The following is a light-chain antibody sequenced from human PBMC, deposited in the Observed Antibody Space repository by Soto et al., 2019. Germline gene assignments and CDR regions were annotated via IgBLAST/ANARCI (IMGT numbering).Light chain of an antibody. CDR3: QQYDNLLRFT. CDR1: QSVRDN. Sequence: MTQSPVTLSVSPGERATLSCRASQSVRDNLAWYQQKPGKAPKLLIYDASNLETGVPPRFSGSGSGTDFTFTISSLQPEDIATYYCQQYDNLLRFTFGPGTKVDIK. V-gene: IGKV1-33*01. J-gene: IGKJ3*01. CDR2: DAS.